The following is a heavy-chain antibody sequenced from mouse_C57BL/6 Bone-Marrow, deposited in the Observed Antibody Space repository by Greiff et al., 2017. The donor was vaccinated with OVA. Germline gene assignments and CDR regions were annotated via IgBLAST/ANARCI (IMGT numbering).Heavy chain of an antibody. V-gene: IGHV1-54*01. CDR1: GYAFTNYL. Sequence: QVQLKQSGAELVRPGTSVKVSCKASGYAFTNYLIEWVKQRPGQGLEWIGVINPGSGGTNYNEKFKGKATLTADKSSSTAYMQLSRLTSQDSSVYFCAREFAYGGQGTLVTVSA. J-gene: IGHJ3*01. CDR2: INPGSGGT. CDR3: AREFAY.